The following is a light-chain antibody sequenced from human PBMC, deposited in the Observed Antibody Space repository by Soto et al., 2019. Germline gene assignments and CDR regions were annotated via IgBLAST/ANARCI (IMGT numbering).Light chain of an antibody. V-gene: IGLV1-40*01. J-gene: IGLJ2*01. Sequence: QSVLTQPPSVSGAPGQRVTISCTGSSSNIGAGYDVHWYQQLPGTAPKLLTYGNNNRPSGVPDRFSGSKSGTSASLAITGLQVEDEADYYCQSYDSSLSVVVFGGGTQLTVL. CDR3: QSYDSSLSVVV. CDR1: SSNIGAGYD. CDR2: GNN.